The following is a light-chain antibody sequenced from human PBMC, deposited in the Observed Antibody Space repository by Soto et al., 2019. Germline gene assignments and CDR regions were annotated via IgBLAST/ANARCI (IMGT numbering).Light chain of an antibody. CDR1: QDISNY. J-gene: IGKJ5*01. CDR3: QQYDNLIT. V-gene: IGKV1-33*01. Sequence: DIQMTQSPSSLSASLGDRITITCQASQDISNYLNWYQHKPGKAPKLLIYDASNLEAGVPARFSRSGYGTDFNFTITSLQPEDIATYYCQQYDNLITFGQGTRLEIK. CDR2: DAS.